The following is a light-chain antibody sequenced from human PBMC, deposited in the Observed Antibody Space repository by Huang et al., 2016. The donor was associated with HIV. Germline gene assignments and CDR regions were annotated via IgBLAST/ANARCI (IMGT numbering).Light chain of an antibody. CDR3: QQYGRSPFT. CDR1: QSVPSNY. CDR2: GAF. V-gene: IGKV3-20*01. J-gene: IGKJ2*01. Sequence: MVFPQPPDTLSFSPGERVTLSCRASQSVPSNYLAWYQQIPGQAPRLLIYGAFNRATVIPDRVSGSGAGTEFKLTISRLEAEDYAEYDCQQYGRSPFTFGQGTKLEIK.